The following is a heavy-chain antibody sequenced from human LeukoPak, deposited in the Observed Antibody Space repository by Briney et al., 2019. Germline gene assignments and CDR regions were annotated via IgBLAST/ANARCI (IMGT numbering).Heavy chain of an antibody. CDR2: INHSGIT. D-gene: IGHD1-14*01. Sequence: SETLSLTCTVSGGSVSSGTYYWSWVRQPPGKGLEWIGEINHSGITNYNPSLKSRVTISIDTSKNQFSLKLSSVTAADTAVYYCARGGARKSDLWGRGTLVTVSS. J-gene: IGHJ2*01. CDR3: ARGGARKSDL. CDR1: GGSVSSGTYY. V-gene: IGHV4-39*07.